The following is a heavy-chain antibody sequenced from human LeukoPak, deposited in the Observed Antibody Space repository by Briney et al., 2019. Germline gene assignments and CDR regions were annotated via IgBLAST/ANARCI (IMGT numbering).Heavy chain of an antibody. CDR1: GYTFTSYD. CDR2: MNPNSGNT. D-gene: IGHD3-10*01. Sequence: GASVKVSCKASGYTFTSYDINWVRQATGQGLEWMGWMNPNSGNTGYAQKFQGRVTITRNTSISTAYMELSSLRSEDTAVYYCARDQLGYYYGSGSYQFDYWGQGTLVTVSS. J-gene: IGHJ4*02. CDR3: ARDQLGYYYGSGSYQFDY. V-gene: IGHV1-8*03.